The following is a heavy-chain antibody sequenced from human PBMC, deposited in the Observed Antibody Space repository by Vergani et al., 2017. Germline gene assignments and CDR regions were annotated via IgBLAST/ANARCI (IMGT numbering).Heavy chain of an antibody. CDR2: INHSGST. J-gene: IGHJ5*02. CDR1: GGSFSGYY. Sequence: QVQLQQWGAGLLKPSETLSLTCAVYGGSFSGYYWSWIRQPPGKGLEWIGEINHSGSTNYNPSLKSRVTISVDTSKNQFSLKLSSVTAADTAVYYCARGVGCSQRVEDTGWVDPWGQGTLVTVSS. D-gene: IGHD6-6*01. CDR3: ARGVGCSQRVEDTGWVDP. V-gene: IGHV4-34*01.